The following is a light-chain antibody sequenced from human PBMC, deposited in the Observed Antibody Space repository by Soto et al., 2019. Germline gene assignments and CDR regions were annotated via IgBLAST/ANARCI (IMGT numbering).Light chain of an antibody. V-gene: IGKV3-20*01. CDR1: QSVSNNY. J-gene: IGKJ1*01. CDR2: GAS. Sequence: IVLTQSLGSVSLSPGERAALSCRASQSVSNNYLAWYQQKPGQAPRLLIYGASNRATGIPDRFSGSGSGTDFTLTISRLEPEDFAVYYCQQYGSSGTFGQGTKVDIK. CDR3: QQYGSSGT.